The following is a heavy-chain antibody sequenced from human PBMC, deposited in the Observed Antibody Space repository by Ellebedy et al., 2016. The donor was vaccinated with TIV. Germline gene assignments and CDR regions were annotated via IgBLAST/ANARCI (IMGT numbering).Heavy chain of an antibody. V-gene: IGHV1-46*01. CDR2: INPSGGST. Sequence: ASVKVSCKASGYTFTNYYMHWARQAPGQGLEWMGIINPSGGSTSYAQKFQGRVTMTRDTSTSTVYMELSSLRSEDTAVYYCARSTSGRDWFDPWGQGTLVTVSS. CDR3: ARSTSGRDWFDP. D-gene: IGHD2-2*01. J-gene: IGHJ5*02. CDR1: GYTFTNYY.